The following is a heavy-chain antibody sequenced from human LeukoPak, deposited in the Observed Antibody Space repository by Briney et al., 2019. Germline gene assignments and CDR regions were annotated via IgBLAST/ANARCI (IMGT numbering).Heavy chain of an antibody. Sequence: SETLSLTCTVSGGSISSYYWSWIRQPPGKVLEWIGYIYYSGSTNYNPSLKSRVTISVDTSKNQFSLKLSSVTAADTAVYYCARARHGGYCSSTSCYAMGGYDYWGQGTLVTVSS. J-gene: IGHJ4*02. CDR2: IYYSGST. V-gene: IGHV4-59*08. D-gene: IGHD2-2*01. CDR3: ARARHGGYCSSTSCYAMGGYDY. CDR1: GGSISSYY.